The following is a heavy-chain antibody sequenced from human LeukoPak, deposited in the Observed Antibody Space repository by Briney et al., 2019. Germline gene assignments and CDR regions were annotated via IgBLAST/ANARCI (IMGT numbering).Heavy chain of an antibody. CDR1: GYTFTDYY. CDR2: VDPEDGEP. D-gene: IGHD3-3*01. CDR3: ATDRVIFGVVISVGY. Sequence: ASVKISCKVSGYTFTDYYMHWVQQAPGKGLEWMGLVDPEDGEPIYAEKFQGRVTITADTSTDTAYMELSSLRSEDTAVYYCATDRVIFGVVISVGYWGQGTLVTVSS. J-gene: IGHJ4*02. V-gene: IGHV1-69-2*01.